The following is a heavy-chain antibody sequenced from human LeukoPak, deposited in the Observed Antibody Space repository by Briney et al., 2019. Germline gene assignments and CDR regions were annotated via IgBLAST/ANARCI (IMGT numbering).Heavy chain of an antibody. CDR2: ISYDGSNK. D-gene: IGHD3-22*01. Sequence: GGSLRLSCAASGFTFNSYAIHWVRQAPGKGLEWLAIISYDGSNKYYAESVKGRFTISRDNSKNTLYLQLNSLRPDDTAAYYCARDAGYDSSGYWRYYFDYWGQGTLVTVSS. J-gene: IGHJ4*02. V-gene: IGHV3-30*04. CDR3: ARDAGYDSSGYWRYYFDY. CDR1: GFTFNSYA.